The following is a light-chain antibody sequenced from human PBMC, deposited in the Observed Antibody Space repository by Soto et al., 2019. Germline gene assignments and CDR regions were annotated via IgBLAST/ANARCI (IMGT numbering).Light chain of an antibody. V-gene: IGKV1-5*01. CDR3: QQYYSFLPS. Sequence: DIQMTQSPSTLSASVGDRVTITCRASQTISTWLAWYQQRPGKAPKLLIYDASSLESGAPSRFSGSGSGTEFTLTISSLQPDDFASYYCQQYYSFLPSFGGGTKVEIK. CDR2: DAS. J-gene: IGKJ4*01. CDR1: QTISTW.